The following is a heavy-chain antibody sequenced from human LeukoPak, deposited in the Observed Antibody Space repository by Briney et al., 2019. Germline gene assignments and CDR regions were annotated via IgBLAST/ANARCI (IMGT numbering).Heavy chain of an antibody. J-gene: IGHJ4*02. D-gene: IGHD3-10*01. Sequence: PSETLSLTCIVSGYSISSGYYWGWIRQPPGKGLEWIGSIYHSGSTYYNPSLKSRVTISVDTSKNQFSLKLSSVTAADTAVYYCARERSPLWFGELNAAFDYWGQGTLVTVSS. V-gene: IGHV4-38-2*02. CDR3: ARERSPLWFGELNAAFDY. CDR2: IYHSGST. CDR1: GYSISSGYY.